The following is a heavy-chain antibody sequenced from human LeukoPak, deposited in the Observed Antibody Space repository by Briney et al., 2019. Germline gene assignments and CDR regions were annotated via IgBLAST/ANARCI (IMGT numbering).Heavy chain of an antibody. V-gene: IGHV1-69*01. CDR1: GGTLSSYS. Sequence: GASVNVSCKSSGGTLSSYSISWVRQAPGQGLQWMGGIIPVFGTTKYAQRFQGRVTISADESTNTVYMQLSSLRSDDTAVYYCARDRYCHSSTCYWITNSWFDPWGQGTLVTVSS. J-gene: IGHJ5*02. D-gene: IGHD2-2*01. CDR2: IIPVFGTT. CDR3: ARDRYCHSSTCYWITNSWFDP.